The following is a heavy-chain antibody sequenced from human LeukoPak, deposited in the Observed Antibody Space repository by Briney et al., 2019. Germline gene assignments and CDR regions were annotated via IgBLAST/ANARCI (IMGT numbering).Heavy chain of an antibody. J-gene: IGHJ6*02. CDR1: GFTFSSYG. CDR2: ISSDGSNK. D-gene: IGHD5-12*01. V-gene: IGHV3-30*18. CDR3: AKDSGEYSGYDYVRPHYHYYYYGMDI. Sequence: GRSLRLSCAASGFTFSSYGMHWVRQAPGKGLEWVAVISSDGSNKYYADSVKGRFTISRDKSKNTLYLHLNSLRAEDTAVYFCAKDSGEYSGYDYVRPHYHYYYYGMDIWGQGTTVTV.